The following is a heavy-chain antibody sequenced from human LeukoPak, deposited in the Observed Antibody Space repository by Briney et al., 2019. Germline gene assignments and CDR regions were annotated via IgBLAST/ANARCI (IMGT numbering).Heavy chain of an antibody. CDR1: GFTFSSYE. CDR3: ARVRGNSGWYIDY. CDR2: ISGGAGTI. D-gene: IGHD6-19*01. V-gene: IGHV3-48*03. J-gene: IGHJ4*02. Sequence: GGSLRLSCAASGFTFSSYEMNWVRQAPGKGLEWVSYISGGAGTIYYADSVKGRFTISRDNAKNSLFLQMNSLRAEDTAVYYCARVRGNSGWYIDYWGQGTLVTVYS.